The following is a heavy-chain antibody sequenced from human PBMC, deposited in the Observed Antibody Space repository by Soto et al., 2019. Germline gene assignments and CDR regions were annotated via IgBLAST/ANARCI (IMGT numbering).Heavy chain of an antibody. CDR2: IVVGSGNT. V-gene: IGHV1-58*01. Sequence: PSVKVSCKASGFTFTSSAVQWVRQARGQRLEWIGWIVVGSGNTNYAQKFQERVTITRDMSTSTAYMELSSLRSEDTAVYYCAADVPSASWYYDSSGYYGRNFDYWGQGTLVTVSS. CDR1: GFTFTSSA. J-gene: IGHJ4*02. CDR3: AADVPSASWYYDSSGYYGRNFDY. D-gene: IGHD3-22*01.